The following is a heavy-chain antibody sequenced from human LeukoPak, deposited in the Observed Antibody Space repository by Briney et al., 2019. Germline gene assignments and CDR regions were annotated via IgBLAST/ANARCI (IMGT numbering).Heavy chain of an antibody. J-gene: IGHJ4*02. CDR1: GFSFSSYA. CDR2: LSGTGGTR. CDR3: AKDRIGTYYFFDS. V-gene: IGHV3-23*01. D-gene: IGHD3-10*01. Sequence: GGSLRLSCTASGFSFSSYAMTWVRQAPGKGLEWVSALSGTGGTRYYANSVKGRFTISRDNSKNTVYLQMNSLRADDTAVCYCAKDRIGTYYFFDSWGQGTLVTVSS.